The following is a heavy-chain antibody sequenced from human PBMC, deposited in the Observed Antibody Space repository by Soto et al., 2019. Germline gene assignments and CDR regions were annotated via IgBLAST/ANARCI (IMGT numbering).Heavy chain of an antibody. D-gene: IGHD2-2*01. CDR2: IIPIFGSP. J-gene: IGHJ6*02. CDR3: AGKVEIPYYHGMDV. V-gene: IGHV1-69*01. CDR1: GGTLRSHA. Sequence: QVQLVQSGAEVKKPGSSVRVSCKASGGTLRSHAINWVRQAPGQGLEWMGVIIPIFGSPNYAQKFQGRVTITADESSITAYMELRSLRSEDTAVYYSAGKVEIPYYHGMDVWGQGTTVTVSS.